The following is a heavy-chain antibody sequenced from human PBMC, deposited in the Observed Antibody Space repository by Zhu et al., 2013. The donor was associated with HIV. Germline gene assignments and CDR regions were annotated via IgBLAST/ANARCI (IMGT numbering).Heavy chain of an antibody. D-gene: IGHD3-10*01. CDR1: GYTFTSYG. Sequence: QVQLVQSGAEVKKPGASVKVSCKASGYTFTSYGISWVRQAPGQGLEWMGWISAYNGNTNYAQKLQGRVTMTTDTSTSTAYMELRSLRSDDTAVYYCARVADGPFYGSGSYQDYYYYGMDVWGQGTTVTVSS. J-gene: IGHJ6*02. CDR2: ISAYNGNT. V-gene: IGHV1-18*01. CDR3: ARVADGPFYGSGSYQDYYYYGMDV.